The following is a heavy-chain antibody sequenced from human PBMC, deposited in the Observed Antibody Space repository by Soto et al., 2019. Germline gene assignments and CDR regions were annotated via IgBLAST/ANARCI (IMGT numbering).Heavy chain of an antibody. J-gene: IGHJ4*02. V-gene: IGHV4-59*08. D-gene: IGHD4-17*01. CDR1: GGSISSYY. CDR3: ARAYRDYANLDY. CDR2: IYYSGST. Sequence: SETLSLTCTVSGGSISSYYWSWIRQPPGKGLEWIGYIYYSGSTNYNPSLKSRVTISVDTSKNQFSLKLSSVTAADTAVYYCARAYRDYANLDYWGQGTLVTVSS.